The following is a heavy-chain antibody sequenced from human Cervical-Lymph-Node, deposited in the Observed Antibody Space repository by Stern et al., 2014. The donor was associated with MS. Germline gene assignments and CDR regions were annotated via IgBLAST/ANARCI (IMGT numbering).Heavy chain of an antibody. CDR1: GGTFSRYG. CDR3: ARGPYNRDFFEY. J-gene: IGHJ4*02. V-gene: IGHV1-69*01. CDR2: IIPVVGTA. Sequence: VQLVESGAEVRKPGSSVKVSCKASGGTFSRYGISWVRQAPGQGLEWMGGIIPVVGTADYAEQFQDRVTITADGSTSTAYMELSSLTSADTAVYCCARGPYNRDFFEYWGQGTLVTVSS. D-gene: IGHD1-1*01.